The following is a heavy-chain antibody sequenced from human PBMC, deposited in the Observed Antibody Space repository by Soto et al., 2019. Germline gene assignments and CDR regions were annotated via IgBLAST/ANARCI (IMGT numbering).Heavy chain of an antibody. CDR3: AREYWGYYGSGTDAFDI. Sequence: PGGSLRLSCAASGFTLGSYEMNWARQAPGQGLECVSYISSSRSTIYYADSVKGRFTISRDNAKNSLYLQMNSLRGEDTAVSSCAREYWGYYGSGTDAFDIWGQGTMVTVSS. J-gene: IGHJ3*02. D-gene: IGHD3-10*01. CDR1: GFTLGSYE. CDR2: ISSSRSTI. V-gene: IGHV3-48*03.